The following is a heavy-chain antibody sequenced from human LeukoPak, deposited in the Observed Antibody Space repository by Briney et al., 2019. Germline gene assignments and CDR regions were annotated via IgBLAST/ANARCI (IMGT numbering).Heavy chain of an antibody. V-gene: IGHV3-21*01. J-gene: IGHJ4*02. CDR3: ARGSGGSCYFNSDY. CDR2: ISSSSSYI. CDR1: GFTFSSYI. D-gene: IGHD2-15*01. Sequence: GGSLRLSCAASGFTFSSYIMNWVRQAPGKGLEWVSSISSSSSYIYYADSVKGRFTISRDNAKNSLYLQMNSLRAEDTAVYYCARGSGGSCYFNSDYWGQGTLVTVSS.